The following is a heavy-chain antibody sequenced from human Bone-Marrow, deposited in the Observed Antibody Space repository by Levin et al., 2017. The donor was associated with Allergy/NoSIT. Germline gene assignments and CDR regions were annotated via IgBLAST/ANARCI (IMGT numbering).Heavy chain of an antibody. J-gene: IGHJ3*02. CDR2: ISDTGTDK. Sequence: AMHLVRQAPGLGLEWTSVISDTGTDKVYATSVKGRFSISTDKNKNTLYLEMDSLRPEDTAVYYCARELPYCTSTNCFYPGSFDMWGQGTMVTVPS. D-gene: IGHD2-2*01. V-gene: IGHV3-30*04. CDR3: ARELPYCTSTNCFYPGSFDM. CDR1: A.